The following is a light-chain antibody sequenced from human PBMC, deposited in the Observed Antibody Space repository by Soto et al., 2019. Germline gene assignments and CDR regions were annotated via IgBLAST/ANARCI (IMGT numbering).Light chain of an antibody. Sequence: EIVMTQSPATLSVSPGERATLSCRASQSVSSNLAWYQQKPGQAPRLLIYGASTRATGIPARFSGSGSGTEFTLTISSLQSEDFAVYYCQHYNNWPSLTFGGGPKVEIK. V-gene: IGKV3-15*01. CDR2: GAS. CDR3: QHYNNWPSLT. J-gene: IGKJ4*01. CDR1: QSVSSN.